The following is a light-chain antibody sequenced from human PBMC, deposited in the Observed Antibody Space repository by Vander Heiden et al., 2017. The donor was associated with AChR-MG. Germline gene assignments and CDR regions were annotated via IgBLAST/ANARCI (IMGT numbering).Light chain of an antibody. CDR3: SSFVTRLV. CDR2: DVS. CDR1: SGAGGPFTY. V-gene: IGLV2-14*03. Sequence: QSALTQPASVSGSPGQSITISRSGISGAGGPFTYVPWYQHQPGKAPKLSLYDVSKRTSAFSDRFSGSRSGNSASLTISGLLPEDEAHYYCSSFVTRLVFGGGTKLTVL. J-gene: IGLJ2*01.